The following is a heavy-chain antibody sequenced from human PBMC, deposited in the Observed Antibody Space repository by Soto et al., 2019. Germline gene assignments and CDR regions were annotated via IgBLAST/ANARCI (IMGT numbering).Heavy chain of an antibody. CDR1: GFTVSSNY. CDR3: ARDNTLNGMDV. V-gene: IGHV3-53*01. J-gene: IGHJ6*02. Sequence: GGSLRLSCAASGFTVSSNYMSWVRQAPGKGLEWASVIYSGGSTYYADSVKGRFTISRDNSKNTLYLQMNSLRAEDTAVYYCARDNTLNGMDVWGQGTTVTVSS. CDR2: IYSGGST. D-gene: IGHD2-2*02.